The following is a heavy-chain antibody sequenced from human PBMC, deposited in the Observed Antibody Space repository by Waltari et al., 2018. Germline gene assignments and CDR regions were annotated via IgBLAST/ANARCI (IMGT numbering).Heavy chain of an antibody. J-gene: IGHJ4*02. D-gene: IGHD3-3*01. CDR3: ARGDFWSGYHRT. V-gene: IGHV4-39*07. CDR2: IYYSGST. Sequence: QLQLQESGPGLVKPSETLSLTCTVSGGSISSSSYYWGWIRQPPGTGLEWIGSIYYSGSTSYNPSLKSRVTISVDTSKTQFSLKLSSVTAADTAVYYCARGDFWSGYHRTWGQGTLVTVSS. CDR1: GGSISSSSYY.